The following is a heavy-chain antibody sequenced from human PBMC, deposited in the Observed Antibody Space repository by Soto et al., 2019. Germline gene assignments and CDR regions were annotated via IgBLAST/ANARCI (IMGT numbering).Heavy chain of an antibody. CDR2: IYHSGST. V-gene: IGHV4-38-2*02. Sequence: XETLSLTCSVSGYSLSSGYYWGWIRQPPGKGLEWIGSIYHSGSTYYNPSLKSRVTISVDTSKNQFSLKLSSVTAADTAVYYCARAGRDGYNHDSWGQGTLVTVSS. D-gene: IGHD5-12*01. CDR1: GYSLSSGYY. CDR3: ARAGRDGYNHDS. J-gene: IGHJ4*02.